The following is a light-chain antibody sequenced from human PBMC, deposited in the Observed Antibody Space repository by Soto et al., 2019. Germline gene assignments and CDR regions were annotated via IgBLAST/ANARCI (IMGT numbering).Light chain of an antibody. CDR2: DAS. J-gene: IGKJ3*01. CDR3: QQRSNLPQP. Sequence: EIGVTNGAGTVSLSQGERGTGYGMASQSVSSYLAWYQQKPGQAPRLLIYDASNRATGIPARFSGSGSGTGFTLTISCLVPEDFAVYYCQQRSNLPQPFAGGSMVDIK. V-gene: IGKV3-11*01. CDR1: QSVSSY.